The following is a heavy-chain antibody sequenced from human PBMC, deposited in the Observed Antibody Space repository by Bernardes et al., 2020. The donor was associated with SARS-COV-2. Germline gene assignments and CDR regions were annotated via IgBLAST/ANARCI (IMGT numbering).Heavy chain of an antibody. CDR3: ARCDFWSGYYLDS. Sequence: GGSLRLSCAASGFTVSTYWMTWVRQAPGKGLEWVANIKKDGSETNYVDSVKGRFTISRDTAKNSLYLQMNSLRAEDTAVYYCARCDFWSGYYLDSWGQGTLVTVSS. CDR2: IKKDGSET. CDR1: GFTVSTYW. D-gene: IGHD3-3*01. V-gene: IGHV3-7*03. J-gene: IGHJ4*02.